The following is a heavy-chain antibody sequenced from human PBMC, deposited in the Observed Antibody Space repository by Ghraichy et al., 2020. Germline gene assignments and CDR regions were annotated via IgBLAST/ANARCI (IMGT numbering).Heavy chain of an antibody. J-gene: IGHJ5*02. CDR1: GFTFSSYW. D-gene: IGHD2-8*01. V-gene: IGHV3-7*04. CDR2: IKQDGSDK. CDR3: AGGAGFLIDR. Sequence: GGSLRLSCAASGFTFSSYWMNWVRLAPGKGLEWVANIKQDGSDKYYVDSVKGRFTISRDNAKNSLYLQMNSLRAEDTAVYYCAGGAGFLIDRWGQGTLVTVSS.